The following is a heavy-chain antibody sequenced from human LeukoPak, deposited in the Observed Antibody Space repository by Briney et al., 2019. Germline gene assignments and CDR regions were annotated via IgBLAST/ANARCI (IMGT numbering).Heavy chain of an antibody. J-gene: IGHJ4*02. CDR2: INPSGGST. CDR1: GYTFTSYY. CDR3: ARVGRIAAAGTDY. Sequence: ASVKVSCKASGYTFTSYYMHWVRQAPGQGLEWMGIINPSGGSTSYAQKFQGRVTMTRDMFTSTDYMELSSLRSEDTAVYYCARVGRIAAAGTDYWGQGTLVTVSS. D-gene: IGHD6-13*01. V-gene: IGHV1-46*01.